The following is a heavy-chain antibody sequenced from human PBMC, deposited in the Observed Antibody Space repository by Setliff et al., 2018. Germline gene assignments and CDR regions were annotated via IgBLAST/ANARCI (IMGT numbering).Heavy chain of an antibody. J-gene: IGHJ4*02. D-gene: IGHD2-8*01. Sequence: ASVKVSCKASGYALSNPILSWVRQAPGQGLEWMGWISAYNGKTYFAQKFQDRITLTTDTSTNTGYLELRGLRSDDTAVYYCLRLVRYCTKIACQATSGDEVWGLGTLVTVSS. CDR3: LRLVRYCTKIACQATSGDEV. V-gene: IGHV1-18*01. CDR2: ISAYNGKT. CDR1: GYALSNPI.